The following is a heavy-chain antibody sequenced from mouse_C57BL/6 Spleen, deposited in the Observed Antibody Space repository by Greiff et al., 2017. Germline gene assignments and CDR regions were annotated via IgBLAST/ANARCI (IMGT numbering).Heavy chain of an antibody. Sequence: VQLQQSGPELVKPGASVKISCKASGYSFTGYYMNWVKQSPEKSLEWIGEINPSTGGTTYNQKFKAKATLTVDKSSSTAYMQHKGLTSEDSAVYYCARYGYAMDYWGQGTSVTVSS. CDR1: GYSFTGYY. J-gene: IGHJ4*01. D-gene: IGHD1-1*02. V-gene: IGHV1-42*01. CDR2: INPSTGGT. CDR3: ARYGYAMDY.